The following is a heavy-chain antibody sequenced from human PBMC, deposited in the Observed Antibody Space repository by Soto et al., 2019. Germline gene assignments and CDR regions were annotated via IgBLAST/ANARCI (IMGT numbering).Heavy chain of an antibody. CDR1: GFTFTGNW. CDR2: INRDGTAT. V-gene: IGHV3-74*01. Sequence: EVQLVESGGGLVQPGGSLRLSCAASGFTFTGNWTHWVRQGPGKGLVWVARINRDGTATTYADSVTGRFTISRDNSKNTLYLQMNSLGAEDTAVYYCATVGTGSYNWFDPWGQGTMVTVSS. CDR3: ATVGTGSYNWFDP. D-gene: IGHD1-26*01. J-gene: IGHJ5*02.